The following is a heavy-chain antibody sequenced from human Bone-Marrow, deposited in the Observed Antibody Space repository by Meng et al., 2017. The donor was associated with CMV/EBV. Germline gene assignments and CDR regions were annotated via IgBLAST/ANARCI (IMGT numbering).Heavy chain of an antibody. V-gene: IGHV4-39*01. CDR1: GGSISSSSYY. J-gene: IGHJ5*02. D-gene: IGHD3/OR15-3a*01. Sequence: CTVSGGSISSSSYYWGWIRQPPGKGLEWIGSIYYSGSTYYNPSLKSRVTISVDTSKNQFSLKLSSVTAADTAVYYCARHGLFGNWFDPWGQGTLVTVSS. CDR3: ARHGLFGNWFDP. CDR2: IYYSGST.